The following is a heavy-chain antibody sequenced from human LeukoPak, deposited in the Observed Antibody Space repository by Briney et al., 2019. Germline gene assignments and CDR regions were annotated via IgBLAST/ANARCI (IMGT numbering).Heavy chain of an antibody. CDR1: GFTFRYYW. Sequence: GGSLRLSCATSGFTFRYYWMHCVRQAPGKGLVWVASIREDGGLQYYLDSVKGRFTISRDNAENSLLLQMASLRAEDTAVYYCRGDTVYWGQGTLVIVSS. D-gene: IGHD4-11*01. J-gene: IGHJ4*02. V-gene: IGHV3-7*01. CDR2: IREDGGLQ. CDR3: RGDTVY.